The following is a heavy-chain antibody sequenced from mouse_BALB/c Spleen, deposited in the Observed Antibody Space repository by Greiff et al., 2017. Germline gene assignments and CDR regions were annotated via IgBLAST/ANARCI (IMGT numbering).Heavy chain of an antibody. D-gene: IGHD2-14*01. Sequence: VQLQQSGAELVRPGTSVKISCKASGYTFTNYWLGWVKQRPGHGLEWIGDIYPGGGYTNYNEKFKGKATLTADTSSSTAYMQLSSLTYEDSAVYFCARAGLDRYDDWGQGTTRTVSS. J-gene: IGHJ2*01. CDR1: GYTFTNYW. V-gene: IGHV1-63*02. CDR3: ARAGLDRYDD. CDR2: IYPGGGYT.